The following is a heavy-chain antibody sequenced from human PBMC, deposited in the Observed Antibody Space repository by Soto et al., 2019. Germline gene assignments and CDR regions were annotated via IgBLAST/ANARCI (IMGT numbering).Heavy chain of an antibody. D-gene: IGHD3-3*01. J-gene: IGHJ5*02. CDR3: ATSYDFWSGYYP. CDR2: IYYSGST. CDR1: GCSISSYY. V-gene: IGHV4-59*01. Sequence: PSETLSLTCTVSGCSISSYYWSWIRQPPGKGLEWIGYIYYSGSTNYNPPLKSRVTISVDTSKNQFSLKLSSVTAADTAVYYCATSYDFWSGYYPWGQGTLVTVSP.